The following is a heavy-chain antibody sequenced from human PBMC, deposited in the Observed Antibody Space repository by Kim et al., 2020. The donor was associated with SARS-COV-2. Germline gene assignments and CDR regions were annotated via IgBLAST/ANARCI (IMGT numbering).Heavy chain of an antibody. D-gene: IGHD3-3*01. V-gene: IGHV3-30*01. J-gene: IGHJ4*02. Sequence: VKGRFTISRDNSKNTLYLQMNSLRAEDTAVYYCARDKGVGFWSRVGFDYWGQGTLVTVSS. CDR3: ARDKGVGFWSRVGFDY.